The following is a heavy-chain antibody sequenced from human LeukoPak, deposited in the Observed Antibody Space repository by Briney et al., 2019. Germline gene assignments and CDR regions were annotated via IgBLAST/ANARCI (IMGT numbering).Heavy chain of an antibody. V-gene: IGHV4-30-4*01. Sequence: SETLSLTCTVSGGSISSGDYYWSWIRQPPGKGLEWIGYIYYSGSTYYNPSLKSRVTISVDTSKNQFSLKLSSVTAADTAVYYCAREGFGAFGWFDPWGQGTLVTVPS. CDR1: GGSISSGDYY. J-gene: IGHJ5*02. CDR2: IYYSGST. CDR3: AREGFGAFGWFDP. D-gene: IGHD3-10*01.